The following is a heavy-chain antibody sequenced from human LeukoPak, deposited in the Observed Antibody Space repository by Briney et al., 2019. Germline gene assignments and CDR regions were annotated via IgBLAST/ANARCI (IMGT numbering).Heavy chain of an antibody. Sequence: SETLSLTCTVSGGSIRSYYWSWIRQPPGKGLEGIGYIYYSGSTNYNPSLKSRVTISVDTSKNQFSLKLSSVTAADTAVYYCASGSSSWSFDYWGQGTLVTVSS. CDR1: GGSIRSYY. CDR2: IYYSGST. V-gene: IGHV4-59*01. J-gene: IGHJ4*02. D-gene: IGHD6-13*01. CDR3: ASGSSSWSFDY.